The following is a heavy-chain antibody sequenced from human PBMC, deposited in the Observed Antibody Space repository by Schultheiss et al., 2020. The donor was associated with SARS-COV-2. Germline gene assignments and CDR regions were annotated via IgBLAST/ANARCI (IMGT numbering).Heavy chain of an antibody. CDR1: GFTFSSYA. CDR3: AKHPLGLRYGLDV. CDR2: ISGSGGST. V-gene: IGHV3-23*01. D-gene: IGHD5-18*01. Sequence: EGSLRLSCAASGFTFSSYAMSWVRQAPGKGLEWVSTISGSGGSTYYADSVKGRFTISRDNSKNTLYLQMNSLRAEDTAVYYCAKHPLGLRYGLDVWGQGTTVTVSS. J-gene: IGHJ6*02.